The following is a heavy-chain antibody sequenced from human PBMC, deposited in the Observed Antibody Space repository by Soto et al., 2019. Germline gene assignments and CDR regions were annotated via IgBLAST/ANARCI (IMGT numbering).Heavy chain of an antibody. CDR2: ISYDGSNK. V-gene: IGHV3-30*18. CDR1: GFTFSSYG. Sequence: QVQLVESGGGVVQPGRSLRLSCAASGFTFSSYGMHWVRQAPGKGLEWEAVISYDGSNKYYADSVKGRFTISRDNSKNTXYXXMTSLRAEDTAVYYCAKGGAYCSGGSCYSHYGMDVWGQGTTVTVSS. CDR3: AKGGAYCSGGSCYSHYGMDV. D-gene: IGHD2-15*01. J-gene: IGHJ6*02.